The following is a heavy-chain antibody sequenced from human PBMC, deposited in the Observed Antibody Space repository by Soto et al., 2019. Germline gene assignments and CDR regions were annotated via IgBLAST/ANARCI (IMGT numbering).Heavy chain of an antibody. D-gene: IGHD3-22*01. CDR3: ARADYYDGSGFYYDY. CDR1: GYIFANHY. Sequence: QVQLVQSGAEVKKPGASMKVSCKASGYIFANHYIHWVRQAPGQGLEWMGIINPSGGSTNYLQKFQGRXXXXXXXXXXXXXXXXXXXXXXXTAVYFCARADYYDGSGFYYDYWGQGTLVTVSS. CDR2: INPSGGST. V-gene: IGHV1-46*01. J-gene: IGHJ4*02.